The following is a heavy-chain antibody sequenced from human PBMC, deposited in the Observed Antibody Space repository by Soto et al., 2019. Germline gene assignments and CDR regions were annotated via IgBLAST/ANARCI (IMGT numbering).Heavy chain of an antibody. CDR2: IYTTWNT. D-gene: IGHD3-22*01. J-gene: IGHJ6*02. Sequence: PSQTLSLTCTVSSGSISRYFWMWSRQPAGGGLEWIGRIYTTWNTNYNPSLQGRVTMSLHTSRNPYSLKLSSVTAADQAVYYCAREGGYFDSSGSGVYHYHGVDVWGQGTTVTVSS. CDR1: SGSISRYF. CDR3: AREGGYFDSSGSGVYHYHGVDV. V-gene: IGHV4-4*07.